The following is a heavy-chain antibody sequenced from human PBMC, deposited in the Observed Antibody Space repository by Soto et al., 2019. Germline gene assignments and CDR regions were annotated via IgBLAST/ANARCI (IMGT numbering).Heavy chain of an antibody. D-gene: IGHD5-18*01. CDR1: GFTFSDSA. J-gene: IGHJ4*02. CDR2: IRNKGNNYAT. Sequence: GESLKIPYAASGFTFSDSAMHWVRQASGKGLEWVGRIRNKGNNYATAYTASVKGRFTISRDDSKNTVYLQMNSLKIDDTAVYYSTSRRDWTAVDPLDYWGLGTLVTVSS. CDR3: TSRRDWTAVDPLDY. V-gene: IGHV3-73*01.